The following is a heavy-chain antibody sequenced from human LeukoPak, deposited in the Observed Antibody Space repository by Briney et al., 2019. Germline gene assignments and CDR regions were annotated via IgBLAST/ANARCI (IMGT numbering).Heavy chain of an antibody. CDR2: IRSSSSYI. Sequence: GGSLRLSCAASGFTFSSYSMNWVRQAPGKGLEWVSSIRSSSSYIYYADSVKGRFTISRDNAKNSLYLQMNSLRAEDTAVYYCASGRGTVLRFLEWLNSDYWGQGTLVTVSS. V-gene: IGHV3-21*01. J-gene: IGHJ4*02. CDR1: GFTFSSYS. D-gene: IGHD3-3*01. CDR3: ASGRGTVLRFLEWLNSDY.